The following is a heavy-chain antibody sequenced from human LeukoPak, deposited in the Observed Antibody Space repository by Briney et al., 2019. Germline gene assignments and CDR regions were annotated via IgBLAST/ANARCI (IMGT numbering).Heavy chain of an antibody. CDR2: ISAYNGNT. D-gene: IGHD2-2*01. J-gene: IGHJ5*02. V-gene: IGHV1-18*01. CDR1: GYTFTSYG. Sequence: ASVKVSCKASGYTFTSYGISWVRQAPGQGLEWMGWISAYNGNTNYAQKLQGRVTMTTDTSTSTAYMELRSLRSDDTAVYYCARDLDIVVVPAAMEGGFDPWGQGTLVTVSS. CDR3: ARDLDIVVVPAAMEGGFDP.